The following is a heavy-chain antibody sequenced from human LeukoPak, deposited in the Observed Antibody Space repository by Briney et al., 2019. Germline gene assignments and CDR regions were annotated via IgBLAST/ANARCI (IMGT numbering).Heavy chain of an antibody. CDR1: GYTSTRYG. CDR3: AIKAPRYYYDSSYPDY. J-gene: IGHJ4*02. D-gene: IGHD3-22*01. V-gene: IGHV1-18*01. CDR2: ISAYNGNT. Sequence: GASVKVSCKASGYTSTRYGISWDRQAPGQWLEWMGWISAYNGNTNYAQKLQGRVTMTTDTSTSTAYMELRSLRAEDTAVYYCAIKAPRYYYDSSYPDYWGQGTLVTVSS.